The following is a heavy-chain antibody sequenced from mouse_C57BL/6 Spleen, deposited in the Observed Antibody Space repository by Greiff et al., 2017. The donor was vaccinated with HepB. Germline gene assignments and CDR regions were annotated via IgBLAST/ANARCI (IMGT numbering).Heavy chain of an antibody. CDR1: GYTFTSYW. D-gene: IGHD2-13*01. CDR3: ARVDYYYFDY. V-gene: IGHV1-64*01. Sequence: QVQLKQPGAELVKPGASVKLSCKASGYTFTSYWMHWVKQRPGQGLEWIGMIHPNSGSTNYNEKFKSKATLTVDKSSSTAYMQLSSLTSEDSAVYYCARVDYYYFDYWGQGTTLTVSS. CDR2: IHPNSGST. J-gene: IGHJ2*01.